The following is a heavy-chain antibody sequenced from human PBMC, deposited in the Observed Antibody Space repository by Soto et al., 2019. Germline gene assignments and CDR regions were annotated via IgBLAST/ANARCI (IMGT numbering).Heavy chain of an antibody. CDR2: IIPIFGTA. V-gene: IGHV1-69*12. Sequence: QVQLVQSGAEVKKPGSSVKVSCKASGGTFSSYAISWVRQAPGQGLEWMGGIIPIFGTANYAQKFQGRVTITAEESTSTAYMGLSSRRYEDTAVYYCARLGEGGEDVWGQGTTVTVSS. D-gene: IGHD3-16*01. CDR3: ARLGEGGEDV. J-gene: IGHJ6*02. CDR1: GGTFSSYA.